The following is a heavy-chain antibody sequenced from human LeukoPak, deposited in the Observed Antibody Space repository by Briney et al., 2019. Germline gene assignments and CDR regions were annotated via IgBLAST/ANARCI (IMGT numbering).Heavy chain of an antibody. D-gene: IGHD6-13*01. CDR3: ARSVIAADIDY. J-gene: IGHJ4*02. CDR1: GGSISSYY. V-gene: IGHV4-59*01. CDR2: IYYSGST. Sequence: SETLSLTCTVSGGSISSYYWSWIRQPPGKGLEWIGYIYYSGSTNYNPPLKSRVTISVDTSKNQFSLKLSSVTAADTAVYYCARSVIAADIDYWGQGTLVTVSS.